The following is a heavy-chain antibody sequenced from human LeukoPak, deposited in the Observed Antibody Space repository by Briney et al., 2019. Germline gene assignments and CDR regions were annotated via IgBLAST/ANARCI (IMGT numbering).Heavy chain of an antibody. Sequence: SETLSLXCXXXXGSISSYYWSWIRQPPGKGLEWIGYIYYSGSTNYNPSLKSRVTISVDTSKNQFSLKLSSVTAADTAVYYCATGIAAAGSDYWGQGTLVTVSS. D-gene: IGHD6-13*01. CDR2: IYYSGST. CDR3: ATGIAAAGSDY. V-gene: IGHV4-59*01. J-gene: IGHJ4*02. CDR1: XGSISSYY.